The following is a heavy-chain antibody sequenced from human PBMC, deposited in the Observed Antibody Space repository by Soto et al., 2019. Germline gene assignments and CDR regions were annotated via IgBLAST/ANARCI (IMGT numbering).Heavy chain of an antibody. CDR1: GGSRSSDY. CDR3: ARGSYFNSSGYYSAFDI. CDR2: IYYSGST. D-gene: IGHD3-22*01. V-gene: IGHV4-59*01. J-gene: IGHJ3*02. Sequence: SETLSLTCTVSGGSRSSDYWSWIRQPPGKGLEWIGYIYYSGSTNYNPSLKSRVTISVDTSKNQLSLKLSSVTAADTAVYYCARGSYFNSSGYYSAFDICCQGTIGTVS.